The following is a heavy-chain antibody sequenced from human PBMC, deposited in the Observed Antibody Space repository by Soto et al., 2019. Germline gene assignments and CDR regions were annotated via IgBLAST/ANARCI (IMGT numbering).Heavy chain of an antibody. CDR3: ARRGSGSYYDY. J-gene: IGHJ4*02. CDR2: ISGSGGST. CDR1: GFTFSSYA. D-gene: IGHD1-26*01. V-gene: IGHV3-23*01. Sequence: EVPLLESGGGLVQPGGSLRLSCAASGFTFSSYAMRWVRQAPVKGLEGVSAISGSGGSTYYADSVKGRFTISRDNSKNTLYLQMNSLRAEDTAVYYGARRGSGSYYDYWGQGTLVTVSS.